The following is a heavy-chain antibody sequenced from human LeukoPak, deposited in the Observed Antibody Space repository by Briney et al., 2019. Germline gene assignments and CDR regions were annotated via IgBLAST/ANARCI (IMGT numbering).Heavy chain of an antibody. CDR3: AKEAGQDYGALDAFDV. CDR2: IGGTSSSL. J-gene: IGHJ3*01. D-gene: IGHD4-17*01. CDR1: GFTFSIYS. V-gene: IGHV3-21*01. Sequence: GGSLRLSRAASGFTFSIYSMNWVRQAPGKGLEWVSSIGGTSSSLYYAESVKGRFTISRDNARNSLYLQMNSLRAEDTAVYYCAKEAGQDYGALDAFDVWGQGIMVTVSS.